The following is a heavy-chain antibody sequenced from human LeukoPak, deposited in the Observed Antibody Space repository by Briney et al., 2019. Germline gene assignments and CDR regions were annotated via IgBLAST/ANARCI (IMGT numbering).Heavy chain of an antibody. J-gene: IGHJ3*02. CDR1: GGSISSSTYY. Sequence: NPSETLSLTCTVSGGSISSSTYYWGWIRQPPGKGLEWIGSIYYSGSTYYNASLKSRVTISADTSKNQFSLKLSSVTAADTAVYYCASPLSGSSSWHGDAFDIWGQGTMVTVSS. V-gene: IGHV4-39*01. CDR2: IYYSGST. D-gene: IGHD6-13*01. CDR3: ASPLSGSSSWHGDAFDI.